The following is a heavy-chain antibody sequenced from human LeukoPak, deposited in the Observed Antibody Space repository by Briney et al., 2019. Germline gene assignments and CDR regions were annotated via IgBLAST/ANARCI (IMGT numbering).Heavy chain of an antibody. D-gene: IGHD3-3*01. Sequence: SETLSLTCTVSGGSISSSSYYWSWIRQPPGKGLEWIGYIYYSGSTNYNPSLKSRVTISVDTSKNQFSLKLSSVTAADTAVYYCARADYDPPIDYWGQGTLVTVSS. J-gene: IGHJ4*02. CDR3: ARADYDPPIDY. CDR2: IYYSGST. CDR1: GGSISSSSYY. V-gene: IGHV4-61*01.